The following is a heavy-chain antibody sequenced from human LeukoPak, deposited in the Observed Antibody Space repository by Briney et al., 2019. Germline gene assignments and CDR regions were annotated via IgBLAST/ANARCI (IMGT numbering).Heavy chain of an antibody. V-gene: IGHV4-34*09. D-gene: IGHD3-10*01. CDR1: GGSFSGYY. J-gene: IGHJ4*02. CDR2: IYYSGSA. Sequence: PSETLSLTCAVYGGSFSGYYWSWLRQPPGKGLEWIGYIYYSGSAYYNPSLKSRVTISVDTSENQFSLKLSSVTAADTAVYYCARVDYGSATKEDYWGQGTLVTVSS. CDR3: ARVDYGSATKEDY.